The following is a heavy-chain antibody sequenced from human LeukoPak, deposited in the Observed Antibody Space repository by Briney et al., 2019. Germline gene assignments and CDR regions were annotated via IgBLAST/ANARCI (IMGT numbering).Heavy chain of an antibody. Sequence: SETLSLTCTVSGGSISINSYCWGWIRQPPGKGLEWIGSIYYSGGTYYNPSLRSRLTISVDTSKNQFSLKLSSVTAADTAVYYCARGRYYYDSGGYQSPYYYMDVWGKGTTVTVSS. CDR1: GGSISINSYC. CDR3: ARGRYYYDSGGYQSPYYYMDV. D-gene: IGHD3-22*01. J-gene: IGHJ6*03. V-gene: IGHV4-39*01. CDR2: IYYSGGT.